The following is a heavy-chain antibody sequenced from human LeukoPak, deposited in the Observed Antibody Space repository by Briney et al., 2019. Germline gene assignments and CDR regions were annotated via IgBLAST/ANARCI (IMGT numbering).Heavy chain of an antibody. CDR3: ARAHPPFAYYFDY. J-gene: IGHJ4*02. CDR2: IYYSGST. V-gene: IGHV4-31*03. D-gene: IGHD3-3*02. CDR1: GGSISSGGYY. Sequence: SQTLSLTCTVSGGSISSGGYYWSWIRQHPGKGLEWIGYIYYSGSTYYNPSLKSRVTISVDTSKNQFSLKLSSVTAADTAVYYCARAHPPFAYYFDYWGQGTLVTVFS.